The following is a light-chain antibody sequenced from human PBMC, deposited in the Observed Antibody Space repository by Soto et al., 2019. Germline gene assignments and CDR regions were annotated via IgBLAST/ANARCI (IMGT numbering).Light chain of an antibody. V-gene: IGLV3-1*01. J-gene: IGLJ2*01. CDR3: QAWDSSTGVV. CDR2: QDS. CDR1: KLGDKY. Sequence: SYELTQPPSVSVSPGQTASITCSGAKLGDKYACWYQQKPGQSPVLVIYQDSKRPSGIPERFSGSNSGNTATLTISGTQAMDEADYYCQAWDSSTGVVFGGRTKLTVL.